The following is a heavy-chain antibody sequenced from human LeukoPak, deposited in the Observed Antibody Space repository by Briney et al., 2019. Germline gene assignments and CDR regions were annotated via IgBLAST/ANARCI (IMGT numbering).Heavy chain of an antibody. J-gene: IGHJ6*03. CDR1: GFTFSNYA. Sequence: GSLRLSCAASGFTFSNYAMSWVRQAPGKGLEWVSGISGSGGSTYYADSVKGRFTISRDNSKNTLYLQMNSLRVEDTAVYYCAKESGDSTGYYYNYYYYYMDVWGKGTTVTVSS. V-gene: IGHV3-23*01. D-gene: IGHD3-22*01. CDR2: ISGSGGST. CDR3: AKESGDSTGYYYNYYYYYMDV.